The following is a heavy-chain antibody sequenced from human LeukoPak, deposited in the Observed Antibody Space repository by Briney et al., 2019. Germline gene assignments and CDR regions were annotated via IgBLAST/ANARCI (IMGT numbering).Heavy chain of an antibody. J-gene: IGHJ3*02. CDR3: ARGGYHHGFDI. V-gene: IGHV3-74*01. CDR1: GFTFNSYW. Sequence: GGSLRLSCAASGFTFNSYWFHWVRHAPGKGMVWVSRINSDGSDTIYAASVKGRFTISRDDAKSTVYLQMNSLKAEDTAVYYCARGGYHHGFDIWGQGTMVTVSS. CDR2: INSDGSDT. D-gene: IGHD2-15*01.